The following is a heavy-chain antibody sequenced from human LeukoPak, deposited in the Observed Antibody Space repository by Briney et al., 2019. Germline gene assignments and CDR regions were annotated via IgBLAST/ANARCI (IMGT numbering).Heavy chain of an antibody. V-gene: IGHV3-33*06. D-gene: IGHD2-21*02. CDR2: VWYDGSNK. Sequence: PGGSLRLSCAASGFTFSSYGMHWGRQGPGQGLGWVAVVWYDGSNKYYADSVKGRFTISRDNSKNTLYLQMNSLRAEDTAVYYCANGDLAYCSGDCYSGAFDIWGQGTMVTVSS. CDR3: ANGDLAYCSGDCYSGAFDI. CDR1: GFTFSSYG. J-gene: IGHJ3*02.